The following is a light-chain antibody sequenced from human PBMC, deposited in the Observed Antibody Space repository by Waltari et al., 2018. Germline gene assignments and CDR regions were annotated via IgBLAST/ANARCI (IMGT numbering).Light chain of an antibody. CDR1: HSDVGAYTY. CDR3: CSYTGSNNWV. Sequence: QSALTPPVSVSGSPGQSITISCSGTHSDVGAYTYVPWYQQHPGKVPQVMIYGVNKRPSGVPDRFSGSKSGNTASLTVSGLQAEDEADYYCCSYTGSNNWVFGGGTKLTVL. J-gene: IGLJ3*02. CDR2: GVN. V-gene: IGLV2-8*01.